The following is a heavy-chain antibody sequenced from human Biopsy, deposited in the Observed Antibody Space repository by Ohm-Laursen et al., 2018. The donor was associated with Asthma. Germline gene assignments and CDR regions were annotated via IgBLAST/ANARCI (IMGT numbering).Heavy chain of an antibody. CDR2: ISWNSATI. J-gene: IGHJ4*02. CDR1: GFKFDEYT. CDR3: ARLKRGYSYGYAGVFDY. V-gene: IGHV3-9*01. D-gene: IGHD5-18*01. Sequence: SLRLSCTASGFKFDEYTMHWVRQAPGKGLEWVSGISWNSATIGYADSVEGRFTISRDNAKNSLYLQMNSLRDEDTAVYYCARLKRGYSYGYAGVFDYWGQGTLVTVSS.